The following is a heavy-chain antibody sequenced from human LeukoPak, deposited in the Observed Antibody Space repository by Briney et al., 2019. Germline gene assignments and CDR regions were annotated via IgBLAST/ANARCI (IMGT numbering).Heavy chain of an antibody. D-gene: IGHD4-17*01. Sequence: SQTLSLTCAVSGGSISSGGYSSSWIRQPPGKGLEWIGYIYHSGSTYYNPSLKSRVTISVDRSKNQFSLKLSSVTAADTAVYYCARSNGPYGDAFDYWGQGTLVTVSS. V-gene: IGHV4-30-2*01. J-gene: IGHJ4*02. CDR3: ARSNGPYGDAFDY. CDR1: GGSISSGGYS. CDR2: IYHSGST.